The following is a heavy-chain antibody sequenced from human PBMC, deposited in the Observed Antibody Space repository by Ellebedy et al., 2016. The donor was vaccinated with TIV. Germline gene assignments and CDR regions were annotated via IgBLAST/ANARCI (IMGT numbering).Heavy chain of an antibody. CDR2: ISYDGSNQ. J-gene: IGHJ6*02. D-gene: IGHD2/OR15-2a*01. V-gene: IGHV3-30*18. CDR1: GFTFSNYG. Sequence: GESLKISCAASGFTFSNYGMHWVRQAPGKGLEWVAVISYDGSNQYYADAVKGRFTISRDNSKNTLYLQKNSLGAEDTAVYYCANPLFSFSYGMDVWGQGTTVTVSS. CDR3: ANPLFSFSYGMDV.